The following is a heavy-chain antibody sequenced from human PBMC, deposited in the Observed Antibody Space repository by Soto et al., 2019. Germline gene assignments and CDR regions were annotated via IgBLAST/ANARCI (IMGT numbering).Heavy chain of an antibody. CDR3: AKATSTYGDYGSAFIDY. CDR2: ISYDGSNK. CDR1: GFTFSSYG. J-gene: IGHJ4*02. D-gene: IGHD4-17*01. Sequence: GGSLRLSCAASGFTFSSYGMHWVRQAPGKGLEWVAVISYDGSNKYYADSVKGRFTISRDNSKNTLYLQMNSLRAEDTAVYYCAKATSTYGDYGSAFIDYWGQGTLVTVSS. V-gene: IGHV3-30*18.